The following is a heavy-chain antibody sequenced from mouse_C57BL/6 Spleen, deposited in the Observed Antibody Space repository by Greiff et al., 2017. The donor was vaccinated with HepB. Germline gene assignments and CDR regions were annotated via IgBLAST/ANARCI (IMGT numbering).Heavy chain of an antibody. Sequence: VQLQQSGPELVKPGASVKISCKASGYTFTDYYMNWVKQSHGKSLEWIGDINPNNGGTSYNQKFKGKATLTVDKSSSTAYMELRSLTSEDSAVYYCARHEGNYFAYWGQGTLVTVSA. J-gene: IGHJ3*01. CDR2: INPNNGGT. V-gene: IGHV1-26*01. D-gene: IGHD2-1*01. CDR1: GYTFTDYY. CDR3: ARHEGNYFAY.